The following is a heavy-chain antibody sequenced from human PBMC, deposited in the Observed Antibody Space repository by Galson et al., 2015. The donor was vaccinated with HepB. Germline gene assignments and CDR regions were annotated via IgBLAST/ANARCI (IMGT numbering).Heavy chain of an antibody. Sequence: SVKVSCKASGYTFTGYYMHWVRQAPGQGLEWMGWINPNSGGTNYAQKFQGRITLTRDTSISTAYMDLSRLSSDDTAMYYCARGLVTDNFYYYGMDVWGQGTTVTVSS. CDR3: ARGLVTDNFYYYGMDV. CDR2: INPNSGGT. CDR1: GYTFTGYY. D-gene: IGHD2-21*02. V-gene: IGHV1-2*02. J-gene: IGHJ6*02.